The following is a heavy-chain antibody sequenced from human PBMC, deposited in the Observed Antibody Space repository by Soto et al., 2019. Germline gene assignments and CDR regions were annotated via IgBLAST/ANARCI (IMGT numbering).Heavy chain of an antibody. V-gene: IGHV1-69*01. CDR2: IIPIFGTA. Sequence: QVQLVQSGAEVKKPGSSVKVSCKASGGTFSSYAISWVRQAPGQGLEWMGGIIPIFGTANYAQKFQGRVTITAGESTSTAYMELSSLRSEDTAVYYCARRGGYCSGGSCDYYYYGMDVWGQGTTVTVSS. CDR3: ARRGGYCSGGSCDYYYYGMDV. J-gene: IGHJ6*02. CDR1: GGTFSSYA. D-gene: IGHD2-15*01.